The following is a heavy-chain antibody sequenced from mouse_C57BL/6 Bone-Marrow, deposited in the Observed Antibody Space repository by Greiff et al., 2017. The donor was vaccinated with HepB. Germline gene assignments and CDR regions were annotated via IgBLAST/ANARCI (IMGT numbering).Heavy chain of an antibody. D-gene: IGHD1-1*02. CDR1: GYTFTSYW. J-gene: IGHJ4*01. CDR2: IYPGSGST. Sequence: QVQLQQPGAELVKPGASVKMSCKASGYTFTSYWITWVKQRPGQGLEWIGDIYPGSGSTNYNEKFKSKATLTVDTSSSTAYMQLSSLTSEDSAVYYCARSVLWIRDYAMDYWGQGTSVTVSS. CDR3: ARSVLWIRDYAMDY. V-gene: IGHV1-55*01.